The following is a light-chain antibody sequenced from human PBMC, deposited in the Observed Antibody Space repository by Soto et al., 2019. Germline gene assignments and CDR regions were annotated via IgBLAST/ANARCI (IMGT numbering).Light chain of an antibody. CDR3: SSDASKSSLI. V-gene: IGLV2-14*01. J-gene: IGLJ2*01. CDR2: EVR. Sequence: QSALTQPASVSGSPGQSITISCAGTRRDVGAYNLVSWYQQHPGRAPQLIIYEVRNRPSGISFRFSGSKSGNTASLTISGLPDEDEADYYCSSDASKSSLIFGGGTKLTVL. CDR1: RRDVGAYNL.